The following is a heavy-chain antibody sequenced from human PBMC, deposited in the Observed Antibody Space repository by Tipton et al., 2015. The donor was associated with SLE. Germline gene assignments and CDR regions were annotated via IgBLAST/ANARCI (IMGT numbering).Heavy chain of an antibody. Sequence: TLSLTCTVSGGSISESTYSWDWIRQAPGKGLEWIGSTYFSGNTYYNPFLRSRVTISADTSKKQFSLKLTSVTAADTAVYYCARDPKYCGQGTLVIVSS. V-gene: IGHV4-39*07. CDR3: ARDPKY. CDR2: TYFSGNT. CDR1: GGSISESTYS. J-gene: IGHJ4*02.